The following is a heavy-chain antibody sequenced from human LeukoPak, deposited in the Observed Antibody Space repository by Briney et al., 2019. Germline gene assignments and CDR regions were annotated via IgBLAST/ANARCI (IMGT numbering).Heavy chain of an antibody. D-gene: IGHD4-17*01. J-gene: IGHJ4*02. CDR2: INHSGST. CDR3: ARGTENLGDYVGFDY. V-gene: IGHV4-34*01. Sequence: PSETLSLTCAVYGGPFSGYYWSWIRQPPGKGLEWIGEINHSGSTNYNPSLKSRVTISVDTSKNQFSLKLSSVTAADTAVYYCARGTENLGDYVGFDYWGQGTLVTVSS. CDR1: GGPFSGYY.